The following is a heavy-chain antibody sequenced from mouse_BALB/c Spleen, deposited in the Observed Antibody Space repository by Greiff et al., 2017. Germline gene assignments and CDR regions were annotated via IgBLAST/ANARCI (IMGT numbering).Heavy chain of an antibody. D-gene: IGHD2-3*01. CDR1: GYTFTDYN. CDR3: ATLIYDGDYDAMDY. CDR2: INPNNGGT. J-gene: IGHJ4*01. V-gene: IGHV1-18*01. Sequence: VQLQQSGPELVKPGASVKIPCKASGYTFTDYNMDWVKQSHGKSLEWIGDINPNNGGTIYNQKFKGKATLTVDKSSSTAYMELRSLTSEDTAVYYCATLIYDGDYDAMDYWGQGTSVTVSS.